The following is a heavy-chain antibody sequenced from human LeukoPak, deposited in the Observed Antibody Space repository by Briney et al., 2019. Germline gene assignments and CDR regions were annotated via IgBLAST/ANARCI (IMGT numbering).Heavy chain of an antibody. V-gene: IGHV3-15*01. D-gene: IGHD6-13*01. Sequence: GGSLRLSCAASGFTFSNAWMSWVRQAPGKGLEWVGRIKSKTDGGTTDYAAPVKGRFTISRDDSKNTLYLQMNSLKTEDTAVYHCTTEVDRLYRSSSGFDYWGQGTLVTVSS. CDR2: IKSKTDGGTT. J-gene: IGHJ4*02. CDR1: GFTFSNAW. CDR3: TTEVDRLYRSSSGFDY.